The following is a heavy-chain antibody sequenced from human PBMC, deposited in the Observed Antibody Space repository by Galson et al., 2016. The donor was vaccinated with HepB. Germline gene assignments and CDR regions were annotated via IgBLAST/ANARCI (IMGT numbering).Heavy chain of an antibody. CDR2: ISYDGTIK. CDR1: GFTFSTYA. D-gene: IGHD3-3*01. CDR3: ARETTMLGVAIRGNWFDP. V-gene: IGHV3-30*04. J-gene: IGHJ5*02. Sequence: SLRLSCAASGFTFSTYAMHWVRQAPGKGLEWVAMISYDGTIKYYSDLVKGRFTISRDNAKNTLYLQMTGLRAEDTAVYYCARETTMLGVAIRGNWFDPWGQGTLVTVSS.